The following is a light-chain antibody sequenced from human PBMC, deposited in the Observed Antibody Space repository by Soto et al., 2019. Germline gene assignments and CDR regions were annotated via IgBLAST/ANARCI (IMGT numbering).Light chain of an antibody. Sequence: DIQMTQSPSTLSASVGDSVTITCRASQSISSWLAWFQQKPGKAPKLLIYKASSLQSGVPSRFSGSGSGTEFTLTISSLQPDDFATYYCQHYNSHLYTFGQGTKLEIK. CDR1: QSISSW. CDR3: QHYNSHLYT. CDR2: KAS. J-gene: IGKJ2*01. V-gene: IGKV1-5*03.